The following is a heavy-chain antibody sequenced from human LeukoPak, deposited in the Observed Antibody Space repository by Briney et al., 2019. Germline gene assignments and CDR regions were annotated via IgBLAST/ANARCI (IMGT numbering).Heavy chain of an antibody. J-gene: IGHJ4*02. CDR3: ARAPHFFDTSGSRYYFDY. CDR1: GGSIRSTTYY. D-gene: IGHD3-22*01. V-gene: IGHV4-39*07. CDR2: IYYSGHT. Sequence: SETLSLTCSVSGGSIRSTTYYWGWIRQPPGKGLEWFGSIYYSGHTYYSPALIHRVPISVDTSKNQFSLNLSSVTAADTAVCFWARAPHFFDTSGSRYYFDYRGQGALVTVSS.